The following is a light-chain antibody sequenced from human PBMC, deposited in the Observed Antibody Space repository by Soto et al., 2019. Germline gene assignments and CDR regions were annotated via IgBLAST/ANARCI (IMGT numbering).Light chain of an antibody. CDR1: QSISSY. J-gene: IGKJ5*01. CDR3: QQSYGAPIT. V-gene: IGKV1-39*01. CDR2: SAS. Sequence: DIQMTQSPSSLSASVGDRVTITCRASQSISSYLNWYQQKPGKAPKLLISSASSLQSGVPARFSGSGSGADFTLSITSLQPEDFATYYCQQSYGAPITFGQGTRLENK.